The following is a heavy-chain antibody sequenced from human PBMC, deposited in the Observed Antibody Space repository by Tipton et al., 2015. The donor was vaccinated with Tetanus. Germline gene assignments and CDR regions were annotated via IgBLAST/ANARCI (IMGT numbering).Heavy chain of an antibody. D-gene: IGHD3-10*01. CDR2: IYYSGSA. V-gene: IGHV4-61*01. Sequence: TLSLTCTVSGGSVNDGRFYWTWIRQPPGKALEWVAHIYYSGSATYNPSVASRATVSIDMSKNQLSLRLTSATAADTAVYYCARSKLLWFGESLSGFDSWGQGTLVTVSA. CDR1: GGSVNDGRFY. J-gene: IGHJ4*02. CDR3: ARSKLLWFGESLSGFDS.